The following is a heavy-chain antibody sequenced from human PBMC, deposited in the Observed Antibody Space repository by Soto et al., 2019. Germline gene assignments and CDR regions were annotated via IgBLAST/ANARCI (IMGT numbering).Heavy chain of an antibody. D-gene: IGHD2-2*01. J-gene: IGHJ4*02. V-gene: IGHV1-69*01. CDR3: ARGYCSTTSCYAGLDY. CDR1: GGTFSTYA. CDR2: IIPVFGTP. Sequence: VQLVQSGAEVKKPGSSVKVSCKASGGTFSTYAISWVRQAPGQGLEWMGGIIPVFGTPNYAQKFQGRVTITADESTSTAYMELSSLRSEDTAVYYCARGYCSTTSCYAGLDYWGQGTLVTVSP.